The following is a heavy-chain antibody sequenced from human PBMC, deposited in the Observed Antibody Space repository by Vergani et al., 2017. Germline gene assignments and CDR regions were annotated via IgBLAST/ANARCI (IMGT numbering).Heavy chain of an antibody. CDR1: NVSISSHSFD. V-gene: IGHV4-39*01. J-gene: IGHJ5*01. CDR3: ARHSRSNNNYFDS. Sequence: QLQLHESGPGLVKPSETLSLICTVSNVSISSHSFDWGWIRQSPGKNLEWIGSIFYTSSAFYNPSLRSRLTMYLDAARNRFSLRLRSVTAADTAIYYCARHSRSNNNYFDSWGQGTLVTVSS. CDR2: IFYTSSA. D-gene: IGHD4-11*01.